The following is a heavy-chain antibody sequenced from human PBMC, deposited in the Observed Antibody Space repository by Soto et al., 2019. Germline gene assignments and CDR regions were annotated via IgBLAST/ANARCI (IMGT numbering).Heavy chain of an antibody. D-gene: IGHD6-19*01. Sequence: GGSLRLSCVASGFTFSNHGMHWVRQAPGKGLERVTDIWYDGTNRFYADSVKGRFTISRDIADNTVYLHMDSLRSEDTAVYYCARESSSGRRDKIDYWGQGTLVTVSS. CDR1: GFTFSNHG. J-gene: IGHJ4*02. V-gene: IGHV3-33*01. CDR3: ARESSSGRRDKIDY. CDR2: IWYDGTNR.